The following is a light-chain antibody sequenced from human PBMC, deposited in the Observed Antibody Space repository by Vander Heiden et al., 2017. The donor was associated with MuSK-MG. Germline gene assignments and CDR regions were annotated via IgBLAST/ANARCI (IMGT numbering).Light chain of an antibody. CDR1: QSGLYSSNNKNY. V-gene: IGKV4-1*01. CDR2: WAS. J-gene: IGKJ1*01. Sequence: DLAITPSPVPLAVSLSERATLHCKSSQSGLYSSNNKNYLAWYQQKAGQPPKLLIYWASTRESGVPDRFSGSGFGTDFTLTISSLQAEDVAVYYCQQYYSNPWTFGQGTKVEIK. CDR3: QQYYSNPWT.